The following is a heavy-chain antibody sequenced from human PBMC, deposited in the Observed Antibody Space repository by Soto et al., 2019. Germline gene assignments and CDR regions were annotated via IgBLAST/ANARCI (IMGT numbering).Heavy chain of an antibody. CDR2: IYYSGST. V-gene: IGHV4-39*01. CDR1: GGSISSSSYY. J-gene: IGHJ6*02. D-gene: IGHD4-17*01. Sequence: SETLSLTCTVSGGSISSSSYYWGWIRQPPGKGLEWIGSIYYSGSTYYNPSLKSRVTISVDTSKNQFSLKLSSVTAADTAVYYCARHWANYGDYVGYYYGMDVWGQGTTVTV. CDR3: ARHWANYGDYVGYYYGMDV.